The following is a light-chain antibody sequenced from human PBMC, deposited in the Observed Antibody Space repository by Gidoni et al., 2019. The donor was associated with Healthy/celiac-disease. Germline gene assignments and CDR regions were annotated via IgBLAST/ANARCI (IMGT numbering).Light chain of an antibody. CDR2: DDS. CDR1: NIGSKS. Sequence: SYVLTQPPSVSVAPGQTARITCGGNNIGSKSVHWYQQKPGQAPVLVVYDDSDRPSGLPERFSGSNSGNTATLTSSRVEAGDDADYYCQVWDSSSDHVVFGGGTKLTVL. CDR3: QVWDSSSDHVV. J-gene: IGLJ2*01. V-gene: IGLV3-21*02.